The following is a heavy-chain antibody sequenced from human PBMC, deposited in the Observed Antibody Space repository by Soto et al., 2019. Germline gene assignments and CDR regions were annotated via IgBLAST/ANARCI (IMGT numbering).Heavy chain of an antibody. J-gene: IGHJ6*02. CDR2: ISAYNGNT. CDR1: GYTFTSYG. CDR3: ATGKARMGYYYGMDV. V-gene: IGHV1-18*01. Sequence: ASVKVSCKASGYTFTSYGISWVRQAPGQGLEWMGWISAYNGNTNYAQKLQGRVTMTTDTSTSTAYMELRSLRSDDTAVYYCATGKARMGYYYGMDVWGQGTTVTVSS.